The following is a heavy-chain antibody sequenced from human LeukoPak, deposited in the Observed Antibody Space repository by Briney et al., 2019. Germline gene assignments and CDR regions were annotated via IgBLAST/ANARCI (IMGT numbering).Heavy chain of an antibody. V-gene: IGHV4-39*01. Sequence: SETLSLTCTVSGDSISSNAYYWGWIRQPPGKGLEWIGSLNYGGNTFYNSSLKSRVTISIHTSRNQFFLKLSSVTAADTAVYYCARYSYGGFYFDYWGQGTLVTVSS. CDR1: GDSISSNAYY. D-gene: IGHD5-18*01. J-gene: IGHJ4*02. CDR3: ARYSYGGFYFDY. CDR2: LNYGGNT.